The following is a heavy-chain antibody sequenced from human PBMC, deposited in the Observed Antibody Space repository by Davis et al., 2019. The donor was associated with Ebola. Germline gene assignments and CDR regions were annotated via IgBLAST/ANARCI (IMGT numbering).Heavy chain of an antibody. V-gene: IGHV5-10-1*04. CDR2: IDPSDSYT. J-gene: IGHJ6*02. CDR3: ARRDFAAAGIGDYYGMDV. CDR1: GYSFTSYW. D-gene: IGHD6-13*01. Sequence: KVSCKGSGYSFTSYWISWVRQMPGKGLEWMGRIDPSDSYTNYSPSFQGQVTISADKSISTAYLQWSSLKASDTAMYYCARRDFAAAGIGDYYGMDVWGQGTTVTVSS.